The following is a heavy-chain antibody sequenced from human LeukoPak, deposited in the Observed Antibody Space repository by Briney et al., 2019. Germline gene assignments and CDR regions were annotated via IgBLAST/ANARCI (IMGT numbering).Heavy chain of an antibody. V-gene: IGHV3-64D*06. J-gene: IGHJ4*02. Sequence: GGSLTLSCSASGFTFSSSAMHWVRQAPGKGLEYVSAISSDGGGTYYADSVKGRFTISRDNSKNQLYLQMSSLRGDDTAVYYCVKRSDSGGYYYVLWGQGTLVTVSS. D-gene: IGHD3-22*01. CDR3: VKRSDSGGYYYVL. CDR1: GFTFSSSA. CDR2: ISSDGGGT.